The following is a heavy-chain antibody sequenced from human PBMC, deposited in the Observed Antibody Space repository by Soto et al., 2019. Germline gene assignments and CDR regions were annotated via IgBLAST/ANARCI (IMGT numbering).Heavy chain of an antibody. V-gene: IGHV3-48*02. CDR1: GFTFSSYS. CDR3: ASTLTGEGDAFDI. D-gene: IGHD7-27*01. Sequence: QLGGPLRLSCAASGFTFSSYSMNWVRQAPGKGLEWVSYISSSSSTIYYADSVKGRFTISRDNAKNSLYLQMNSLRDEDTAVYYCASTLTGEGDAFDIWGQGTMVTVSS. J-gene: IGHJ3*02. CDR2: ISSSSSTI.